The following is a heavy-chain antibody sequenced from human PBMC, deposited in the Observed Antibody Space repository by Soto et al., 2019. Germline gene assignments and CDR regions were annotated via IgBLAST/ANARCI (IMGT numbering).Heavy chain of an antibody. V-gene: IGHV3-23*01. Sequence: PXGSLRLSCAASGFTFSSYAVSWDRQAPGKGLEWVSVISGSGGSTYYADSVKGRFTISRDNSKNTLYLQMNSLRAEDTAVYYCALGAGTSLGGWFDPWGQGARVTVPQ. CDR3: ALGAGTSLGGWFDP. CDR2: ISGSGGST. D-gene: IGHD3-16*01. CDR1: GFTFSSYA. J-gene: IGHJ5*02.